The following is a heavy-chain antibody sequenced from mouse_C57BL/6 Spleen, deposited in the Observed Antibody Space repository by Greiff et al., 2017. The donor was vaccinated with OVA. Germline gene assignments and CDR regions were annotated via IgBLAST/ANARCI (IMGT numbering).Heavy chain of an antibody. Sequence: QVQLQQSGTELVKPGASVKLSCKASGYTFTSYWMHWVKQRPGQGLEWIGNINPSNGGTNYNEKFKSKATLTVDKSPSTAYMQLSSLTSEDSAVYYCAGGPHYSNSYWYCDVWGTGTTVTVSS. CDR1: GYTFTSYW. J-gene: IGHJ1*03. D-gene: IGHD2-5*01. CDR2: INPSNGGT. CDR3: AGGPHYSNSYWYCDV. V-gene: IGHV1-53*01.